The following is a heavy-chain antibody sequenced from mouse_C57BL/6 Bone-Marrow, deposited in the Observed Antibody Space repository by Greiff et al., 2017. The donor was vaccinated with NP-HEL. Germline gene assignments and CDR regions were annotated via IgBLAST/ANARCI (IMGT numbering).Heavy chain of an antibody. J-gene: IGHJ3*01. D-gene: IGHD1-1*01. V-gene: IGHV1-18*01. CDR3: ARGFYYGKGAWFAY. Sequence: EVQLQQSGPELVKPGASVKIPCKASGYTFTDYNMDWVKQSHGKSLEWIGDINPNNGGTIYNQKFKGKATLTVDKSSSTAYMELRSLTSEDTAVYYCARGFYYGKGAWFAYWGQGTLVTVSA. CDR2: INPNNGGT. CDR1: GYTFTDYN.